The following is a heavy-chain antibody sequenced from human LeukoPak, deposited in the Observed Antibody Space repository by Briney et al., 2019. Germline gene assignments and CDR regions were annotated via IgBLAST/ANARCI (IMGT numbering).Heavy chain of an antibody. CDR2: IYPGDSNT. CDR1: GYSFSNYW. Sequence: GESPKISCKGSGYSFSNYWIGWVRQMPGKGLEWMGIIYPGDSNTRYSPSFQGQVSISVDKYISTAYLQWSSLKASDTAMYYCARTNAFDIWGQGTMVTVSS. V-gene: IGHV5-51*01. CDR3: ARTNAFDI. J-gene: IGHJ3*02.